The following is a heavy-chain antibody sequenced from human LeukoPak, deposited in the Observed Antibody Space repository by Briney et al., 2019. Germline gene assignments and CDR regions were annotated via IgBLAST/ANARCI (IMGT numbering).Heavy chain of an antibody. CDR2: TFYGGST. V-gene: IGHV4-59*08. CDR1: GGSISGYY. J-gene: IGHJ4*02. CDR3: ARRYFDWSTFDY. D-gene: IGHD3-9*01. Sequence: SETLSLTCTVSGGSISGYYWSWIRQPPGKGLECIGYTFYGGSTNYNPSLKSRVTISVDTSKNQFSLKLSSVTAADTAVYYCARRYFDWSTFDYWGQGTLVTVSS.